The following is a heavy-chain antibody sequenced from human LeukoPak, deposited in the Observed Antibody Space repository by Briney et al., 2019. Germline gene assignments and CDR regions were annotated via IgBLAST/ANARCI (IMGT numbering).Heavy chain of an antibody. CDR3: ARAPPVGSTYNYYFDY. CDR1: GGSISSSTYY. J-gene: IGHJ4*02. D-gene: IGHD1-20*01. V-gene: IGHV4-39*07. Sequence: SETLSLTCTVSGGSISSSTYYWGWIRQPPGKGLEWIGSIYYSGSTYYNPSLKSRVTISVDTSKSQFSLKLISLTAADTAAYYCARAPPVGSTYNYYFDYWGRGPLVTVSS. CDR2: IYYSGST.